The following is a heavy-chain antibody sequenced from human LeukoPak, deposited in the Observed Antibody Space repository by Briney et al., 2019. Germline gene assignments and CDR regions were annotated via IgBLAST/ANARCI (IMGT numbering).Heavy chain of an antibody. D-gene: IGHD3-22*01. V-gene: IGHV1-69*04. CDR3: ARDEGRGYYDSSGYPLGALDY. J-gene: IGHJ4*02. CDR1: GATFSSYA. Sequence: SVKVSCKASGATFSSYAISWVRQAPGQGLEGMGRIIPILGIANYAQKFQGRVTITADKSTSTAYMELSSLRSEDTAVYYCARDEGRGYYDSSGYPLGALDYWGQGTLVTVSS. CDR2: IIPILGIA.